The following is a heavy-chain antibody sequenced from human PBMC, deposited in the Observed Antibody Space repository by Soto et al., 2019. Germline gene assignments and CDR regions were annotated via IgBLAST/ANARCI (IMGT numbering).Heavy chain of an antibody. D-gene: IGHD6-6*01. CDR1: GGSFSGYY. Sequence: SETLSLTCAVYGGSFSGYYWSWIRQPPGKGLEWIGEINHSGSTNYNPSLKSRVTISVDTAKHQFSLKLSSVTAADTAVYYCARAEDSSSPGGYYYYMDVWGKGTTVTVSS. CDR3: ARAEDSSSPGGYYYYMDV. V-gene: IGHV4-34*01. CDR2: INHSGST. J-gene: IGHJ6*03.